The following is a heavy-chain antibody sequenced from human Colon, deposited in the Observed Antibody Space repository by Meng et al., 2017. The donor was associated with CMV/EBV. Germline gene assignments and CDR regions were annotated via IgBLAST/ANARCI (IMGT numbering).Heavy chain of an antibody. CDR2: IHYSGNT. CDR3: ARDVMLPAPFFDP. D-gene: IGHD2-2*01. Sequence: TVSGGSVNRDDEYWSWLRQPPGKGLEWIGYIHYSGNTNYNPSLKSRVTMSIDTSKNQFSLTLFSVTAADTAVYYCARDVMLPAPFFDPWGQGTLVTVSS. J-gene: IGHJ5*02. CDR1: GGSVNRDDEY. V-gene: IGHV4-61*08.